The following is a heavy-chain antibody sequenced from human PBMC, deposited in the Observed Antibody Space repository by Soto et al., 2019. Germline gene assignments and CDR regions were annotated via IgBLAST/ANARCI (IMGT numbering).Heavy chain of an antibody. V-gene: IGHV1-2*02. CDR3: ARDSGDGSGWTYYYYGMDV. Sequence: QVQLVQSGAEVKKPGASVKVSCKASGYTFTGYQMHWVRQAPGQGLEWMGWINPNSGGTNYAQKFQGRVTMTRYTVITTAYVELSSLRSEDTAVYYCARDSGDGSGWTYYYYGMDVWGQGTTVTVSS. J-gene: IGHJ6*02. CDR1: GYTFTGYQ. CDR2: INPNSGGT. D-gene: IGHD6-19*01.